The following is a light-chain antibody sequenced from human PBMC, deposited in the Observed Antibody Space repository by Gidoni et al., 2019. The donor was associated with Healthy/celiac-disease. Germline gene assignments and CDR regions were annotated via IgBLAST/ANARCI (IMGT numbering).Light chain of an antibody. CDR1: QSISSW. CDR2: KAS. J-gene: IGKJ4*01. V-gene: IGKV1-5*03. CDR3: QQDNSPWLT. Sequence: DIQMTQSPSTLSASVGDRVTITCRASQSISSWLAWYQQKPGKAPKLLIYKASSLESGVPSRFSGSGSGTEFTLTISSLQPDDFATYYCQQDNSPWLTFGGGTKVEIK.